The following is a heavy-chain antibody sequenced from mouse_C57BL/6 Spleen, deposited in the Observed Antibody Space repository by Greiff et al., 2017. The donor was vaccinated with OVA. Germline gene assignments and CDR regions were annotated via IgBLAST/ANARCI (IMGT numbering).Heavy chain of an antibody. CDR3: AREKGIYSLDY. CDR1: GYAFTSSR. CDR2: IYPGDGDT. V-gene: IGHV1-82*01. D-gene: IGHD2-1*01. J-gene: IGHJ2*01. Sequence: QVQLVESGPELVKPGASVKISCKASGYAFTSSRMHLVEQRPGTGLEWIGRIYPGDGDTSYTGQFKGKATLPANQSSSTAYMQLRSLTSEDSAVYFCAREKGIYSLDYWGQGTTLTVSS.